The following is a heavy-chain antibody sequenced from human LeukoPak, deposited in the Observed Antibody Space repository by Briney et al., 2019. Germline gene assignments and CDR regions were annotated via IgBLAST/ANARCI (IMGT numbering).Heavy chain of an antibody. J-gene: IGHJ4*02. Sequence: GGSLRLSCAASGFTFGSYGMNWVRQAPGKGLEWVSYITSSGSTIYYADSVKGRFTISRDNAKTSLYLQMNSLRAEDTAVYYCASEFIVGATFDYWGQGTLVTVSS. CDR1: GFTFGSYG. CDR3: ASEFIVGATFDY. CDR2: ITSSGSTI. V-gene: IGHV3-48*03. D-gene: IGHD1-26*01.